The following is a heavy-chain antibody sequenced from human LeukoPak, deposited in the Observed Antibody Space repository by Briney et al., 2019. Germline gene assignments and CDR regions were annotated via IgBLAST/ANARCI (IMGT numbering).Heavy chain of an antibody. CDR1: GFTFRSYG. CDR2: IRYDGSNK. V-gene: IGHV3-30*02. Sequence: QPGGSLRLSCAASGFTFRSYGMHWVRQAPGKGLEWVAFIRYDGSNKYYADSVKGRFTISRDNSKNTLYLQMNSLRAEDTAVYYCAKDGGGYYPSYYYYMDVWGKGTTVTISS. D-gene: IGHD3-22*01. J-gene: IGHJ6*03. CDR3: AKDGGGYYPSYYYYMDV.